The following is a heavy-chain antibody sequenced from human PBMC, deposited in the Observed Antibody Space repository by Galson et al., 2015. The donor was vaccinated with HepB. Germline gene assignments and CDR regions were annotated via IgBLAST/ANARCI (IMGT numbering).Heavy chain of an antibody. CDR3: AKGLYDSSGYSFDY. Sequence: SLRLSCAASGFTFGDYAMHWVRQAPGKGLEWVSGINWNSGIIGYADSVKGRFTISRDNAKNSLYLQMNSLRAEDTALYYCAKGLYDSSGYSFDYWGQGTLVTVSS. J-gene: IGHJ4*02. CDR1: GFTFGDYA. V-gene: IGHV3-9*01. CDR2: INWNSGII. D-gene: IGHD3-22*01.